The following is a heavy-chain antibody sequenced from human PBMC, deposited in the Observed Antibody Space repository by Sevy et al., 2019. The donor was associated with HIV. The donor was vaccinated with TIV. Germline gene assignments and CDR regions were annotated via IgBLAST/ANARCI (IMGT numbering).Heavy chain of an antibody. CDR2: ISSRGRHI. CDR1: TFTFSDYY. V-gene: IGHV3-11*01. D-gene: IGHD5-18*01. J-gene: IGHJ4*02. CDR3: ARVRYNYGSYYFDY. Sequence: GGSLRLSCAASTFTFSDYYMTWIRQAPGKGLESVSYISSRGRHIYYADSVKGRFTISRDNAKNSLYLQMNSLRAEDTAVYYCARVRYNYGSYYFDYWGQGTLVTVSS.